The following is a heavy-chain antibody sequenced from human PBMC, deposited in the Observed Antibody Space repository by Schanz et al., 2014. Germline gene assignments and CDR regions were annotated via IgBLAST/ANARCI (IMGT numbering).Heavy chain of an antibody. J-gene: IGHJ3*02. CDR1: GGTFSTYP. CDR2: INGYNGHT. D-gene: IGHD5-18*01. V-gene: IGHV1-18*04. Sequence: QVQLVQSGAEVKKPGSSMKVSCKASGGTFSTYPINWLRQAPGQGLEWMGWINGYNGHTLYAQKFQGRVTMTTDTSTGTAYMELRSLRSDDTALYYCTRGGYSYALSAFDIWGQGTMVTVSS. CDR3: TRGGYSYALSAFDI.